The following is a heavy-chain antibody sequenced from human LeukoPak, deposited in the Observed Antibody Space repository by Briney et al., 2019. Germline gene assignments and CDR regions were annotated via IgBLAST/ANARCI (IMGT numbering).Heavy chain of an antibody. Sequence: GGSLRLSCAASGFTFSSFVMSWVRQAPGKGLEWVSAISGDGGSTYYADSVKGRFTISRDTSRNTLYLQINSLRAEDMAVYYCAKARSGYYFDYWGQGTLVTVSS. V-gene: IGHV3-23*01. D-gene: IGHD3-22*01. CDR1: GFTFSSFV. CDR2: ISGDGGST. J-gene: IGHJ4*02. CDR3: AKARSGYYFDY.